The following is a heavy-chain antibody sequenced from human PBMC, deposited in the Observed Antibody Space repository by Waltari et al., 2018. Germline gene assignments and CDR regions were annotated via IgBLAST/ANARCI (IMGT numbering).Heavy chain of an antibody. Sequence: QVQLVQSGAEVKKPGSSVKVSCKASGGTFSSYAISWVRQAPGQGLEWMGGIIPIFGTANYAQKFKGRVTITTDESTSTAYMELSSLRSEDTAVYYCASMGCTGGVCRGKQQLWYYWGQGTLVTVSS. D-gene: IGHD2-8*02. CDR2: IIPIFGTA. V-gene: IGHV1-69*05. CDR3: ASMGCTGGVCRGKQQLWYY. J-gene: IGHJ4*02. CDR1: GGTFSSYA.